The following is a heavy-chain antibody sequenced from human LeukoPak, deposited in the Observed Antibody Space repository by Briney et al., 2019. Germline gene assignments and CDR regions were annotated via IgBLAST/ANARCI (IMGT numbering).Heavy chain of an antibody. CDR2: IYYSGST. J-gene: IGHJ4*02. D-gene: IGHD6-19*01. CDR1: GGSISSSSYY. CDR3: ARDPSAVAGTGSYYFDY. V-gene: IGHV4-39*07. Sequence: KPSETLSLTCTVSGGSISSSSYYWGWIRQPPGKGLEWIGSIYYSGSTYYNPSLKSRVTISVDTSKNQFSLKLSSVTAADTAVYYCARDPSAVAGTGSYYFDYWGQGTLVTVSS.